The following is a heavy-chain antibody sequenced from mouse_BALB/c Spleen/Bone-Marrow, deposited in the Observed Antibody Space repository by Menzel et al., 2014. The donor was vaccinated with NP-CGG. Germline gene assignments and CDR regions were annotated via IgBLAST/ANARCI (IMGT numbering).Heavy chain of an antibody. Sequence: QVQLQQPGAELVKPGASVKLSCKSSGYTFTSYYVYWVKQRPGQGLEWIGGINPSNGGTNFNEKFKSKATLTVDKSSSXXXXQLRSLXXXXXEXXXYTREGTFFAYWGXGXXXTVXA. CDR2: INPSNGGT. D-gene: IGHD3-2*02. J-gene: IGHJ3*01. CDR3: TREGTFFAY. CDR1: GYTFTSYY. V-gene: IGHV1S120*02.